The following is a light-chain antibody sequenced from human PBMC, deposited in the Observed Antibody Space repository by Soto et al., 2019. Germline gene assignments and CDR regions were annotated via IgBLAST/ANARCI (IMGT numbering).Light chain of an antibody. CDR1: QTINTY. J-gene: IGKJ3*01. CDR3: QQNYISPPT. Sequence: DSQLTQSPSSLSASVGDSVTITCRASQTINTYLNWYQQQPGKAPKLLIHGASNLHSGAPSRFSGRGSGTDFTLTISSLQPEDFVTYYGQQNYISPPTFGPGTKVTMK. CDR2: GAS. V-gene: IGKV1-39*01.